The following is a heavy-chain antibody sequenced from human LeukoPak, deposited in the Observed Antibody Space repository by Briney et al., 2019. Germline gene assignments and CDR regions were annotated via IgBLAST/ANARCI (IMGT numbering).Heavy chain of an antibody. Sequence: PGGSLRLSCAASGFTFSSYSMNWVRQAPGKGLEWVSYISSSSSTIYYADSVKGRFTISRDNAKNSLYLQMNSLRAEDTAVYYCAKAREDSSSWYDYWGQGTLVTVSS. CDR2: ISSSSSTI. D-gene: IGHD6-13*01. CDR3: AKAREDSSSWYDY. V-gene: IGHV3-48*01. CDR1: GFTFSSYS. J-gene: IGHJ4*02.